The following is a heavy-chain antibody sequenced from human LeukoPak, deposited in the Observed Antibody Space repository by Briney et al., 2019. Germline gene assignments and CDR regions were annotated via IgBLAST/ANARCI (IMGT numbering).Heavy chain of an antibody. J-gene: IGHJ4*02. CDR1: GTSISSHY. CDR2: IGYVHNSGST. Sequence: PSETLFLTCTVSGTSISSHYWSWLRQTPGKGLEWIAYIGYVHNSGSTNYSPSLKSRVTISLDTSKNQFSLKLNSVTAADTAVYYCARAGNWNDLDYRGQGTLVTVS. D-gene: IGHD1-1*01. V-gene: IGHV4-59*11. CDR3: ARAGNWNDLDY.